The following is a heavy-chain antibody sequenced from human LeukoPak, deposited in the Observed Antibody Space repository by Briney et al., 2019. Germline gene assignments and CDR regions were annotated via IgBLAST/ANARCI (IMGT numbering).Heavy chain of an antibody. J-gene: IGHJ4*02. Sequence: SETLSLTCTVSGGSISSGDYYWSWIRQPPGQGLEWIGYTSLSGGTYYNPSLKSRVTISVDTSKNQFSLKLSSVTAADTAVYYCARAGYSSSWYYGYWGQGTLVTVSS. CDR2: TSLSGGT. CDR3: ARAGYSSSWYYGY. D-gene: IGHD6-13*01. CDR1: GGSISSGDYY. V-gene: IGHV4-30-4*02.